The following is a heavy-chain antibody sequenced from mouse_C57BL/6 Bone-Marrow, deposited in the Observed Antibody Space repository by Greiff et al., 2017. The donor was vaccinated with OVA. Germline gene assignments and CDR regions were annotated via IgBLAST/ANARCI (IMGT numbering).Heavy chain of an antibody. CDR2: ISYSGST. Sequence: EVQGVESGPGMVKPSQSLSLTCTVTGYSITSGYDWHWIRHFPGNKLEWMGYISYSGSTNYNPSLKSRISITHDTSKNHFFLKLNSVTTEDTATYYCARGYYGSLWFAYWGQGTLVTVSA. V-gene: IGHV3-1*01. J-gene: IGHJ3*01. CDR3: ARGYYGSLWFAY. CDR1: GYSITSGYD. D-gene: IGHD1-1*01.